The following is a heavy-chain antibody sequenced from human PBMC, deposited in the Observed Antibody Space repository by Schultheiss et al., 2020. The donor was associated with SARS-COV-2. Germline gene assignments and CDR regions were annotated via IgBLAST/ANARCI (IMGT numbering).Heavy chain of an antibody. Sequence: SETLSLTCAVYGGSFSGYSWSWIRQPPGKGLEWIGEIYHSGSTNYNPSLKSRVTMSTDTSKNQFSLKLSSVTAAETAVYYCAREIRVWELRGAFDIWGQGTMVTVSS. D-gene: IGHD1-26*01. CDR2: IYHSGST. CDR3: AREIRVWELRGAFDI. J-gene: IGHJ3*02. CDR1: GGSFSGYS. V-gene: IGHV4-34*10.